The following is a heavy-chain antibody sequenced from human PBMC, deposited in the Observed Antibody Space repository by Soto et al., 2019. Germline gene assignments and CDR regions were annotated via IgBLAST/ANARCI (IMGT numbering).Heavy chain of an antibody. CDR1: GYTFTNYG. CDR2: ISAYDGDT. J-gene: IGHJ4*02. D-gene: IGHD4-17*01. V-gene: IGHV1-18*04. CDR3: ARVPSFSTLDY. Sequence: GASVKVSCKASGYTFTNYGVSWVRQAPGQGLEWMGWISAYDGDTKYSQKFQGRVTMTTDTSTSTAYMELRTLRSDDTAVYYCARVPSFSTLDYWGQGTLVTVSS.